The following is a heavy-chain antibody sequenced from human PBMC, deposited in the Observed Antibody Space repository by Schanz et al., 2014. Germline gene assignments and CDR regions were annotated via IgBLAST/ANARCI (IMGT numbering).Heavy chain of an antibody. Sequence: VQLVESGGGVVHPGGSLRLSCAASGFIFNDYYMNWIRQAPGKGLEWLSYISRDGTTSYYADSVKGRFTISRDNAKNSLYLQMNSLRDEDTAVYYCAREGERKGMLPYYFDYWGQGALVTVSS. CDR2: ISRDGTTS. D-gene: IGHD3-10*01. V-gene: IGHV3-11*04. CDR3: AREGERKGMLPYYFDY. CDR1: GFIFNDYY. J-gene: IGHJ4*02.